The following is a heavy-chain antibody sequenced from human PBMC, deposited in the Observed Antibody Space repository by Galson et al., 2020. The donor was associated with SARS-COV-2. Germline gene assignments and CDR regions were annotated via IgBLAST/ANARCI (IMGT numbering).Heavy chain of an antibody. Sequence: GESLKISCAASGFTFSSYGMHWVRQAPGKGLEWVAVISYDGSNKYYADSVKGRFTISRDNSKNTLYLQMNSLRAEDTAVYYCARPYLSAAGTIRHWGQGTLVTVSS. CDR3: ARPYLSAAGTIRH. D-gene: IGHD6-13*01. J-gene: IGHJ1*01. V-gene: IGHV3-30*03. CDR2: ISYDGSNK. CDR1: GFTFSSYG.